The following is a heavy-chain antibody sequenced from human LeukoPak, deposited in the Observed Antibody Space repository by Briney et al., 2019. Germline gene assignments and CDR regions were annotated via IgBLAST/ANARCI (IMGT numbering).Heavy chain of an antibody. Sequence: GGSLRLSCAASGFTFSGYSMNWVRQAPGKGLEWVSSISSSSSYIYYADSVKGRFTISRDNAKNSLYLQMNSLRAEDTAVYYCARDLLASGILTGYYPFDYWGQGTLVTVSS. V-gene: IGHV3-21*01. D-gene: IGHD3-9*01. CDR1: GFTFSGYS. CDR3: ARDLLASGILTGYYPFDY. CDR2: ISSSSSYI. J-gene: IGHJ4*02.